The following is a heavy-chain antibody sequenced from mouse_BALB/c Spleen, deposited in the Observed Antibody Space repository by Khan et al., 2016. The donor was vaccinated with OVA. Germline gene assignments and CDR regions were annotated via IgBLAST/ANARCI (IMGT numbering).Heavy chain of an antibody. J-gene: IGHJ4*01. CDR2: ISSGSNTI. CDR3: TRRRIYDGYYWGAMDY. D-gene: IGHD2-3*01. V-gene: IGHV5-17*02. Sequence: EVELVESGGGLVQPGGSRKLSCAASGFTLSSFGMHWVRQAPEKGLEWVAYISSGSNTINYADTVKGRFTISRDNSKNTLFLQMTSLRSEDTSMYDCTRRRIYDGYYWGAMDYWGQGTSVTVSS. CDR1: GFTLSSFG.